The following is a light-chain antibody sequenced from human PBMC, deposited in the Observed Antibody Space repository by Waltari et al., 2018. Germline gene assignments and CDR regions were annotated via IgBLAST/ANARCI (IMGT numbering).Light chain of an antibody. V-gene: IGKV4-1*01. CDR3: QQNFRNPDT. Sequence: DIVMTQSPDSLAVSLGERATINCKSSQTILSSSSNKNFLAWYHQKPGQPPKLLIYWASKAQSRGAYRCSERGPGTDGTLTISNREAEDVGVYYCQQNFRNPDTVGQGTTGRIK. CDR2: WAS. J-gene: IGKJ1*01. CDR1: QTILSSSSNKNF.